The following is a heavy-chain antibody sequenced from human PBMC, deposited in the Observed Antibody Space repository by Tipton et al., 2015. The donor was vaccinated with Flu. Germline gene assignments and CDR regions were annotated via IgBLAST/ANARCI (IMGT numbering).Heavy chain of an antibody. D-gene: IGHD4-11*01. CDR2: IHHTGTT. CDR3: ARRDYSNYVSVPKNWFDS. V-gene: IGHV4-38-2*01. J-gene: IGHJ5*01. CDR1: GDSISSDFY. Sequence: LRLSCAVSGDSISSDFYWAWIRQPPGKGLEWIGNIHHTGTTYYNPSLRSRVNIIRDRSKNQFSLNLSFVTAADTAVYYCARRDYSNYVSVPKNWFDSWGQGILVTVSS.